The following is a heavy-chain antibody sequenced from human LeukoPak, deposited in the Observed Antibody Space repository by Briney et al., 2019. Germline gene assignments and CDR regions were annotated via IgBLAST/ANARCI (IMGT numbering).Heavy chain of an antibody. D-gene: IGHD4-17*01. CDR1: GWSFNDHY. V-gene: IGHV4-34*01. CDR2: IYYSGST. CDR3: ARLCQVTTCAKFDY. J-gene: IGHJ4*02. Sequence: PSETLSLTCAVYGWSFNDHYWNWIRQSPGKGLAWIGSIYYSGSTFYNASFESRLTMSVDTSKNQFSLKLSSVTAADTAVYYCARLCQVTTCAKFDYWGQGILVTVSS.